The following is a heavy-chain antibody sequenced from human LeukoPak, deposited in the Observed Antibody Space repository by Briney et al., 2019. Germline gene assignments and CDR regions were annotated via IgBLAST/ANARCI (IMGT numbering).Heavy chain of an antibody. D-gene: IGHD3-10*01. CDR1: GGTFSGYY. Sequence: SETLSLTCAVYGGTFSGYYWSWIRQPPGKRLEWVGESNDSGGTNYNPSLKSRVTISADKSKNQVSLKLTSVTAADTAVYYCAKVGTPTAPPPPPLIDYWGQGTLVTVSS. CDR2: SNDSGGT. V-gene: IGHV4-34*01. CDR3: AKVGTPTAPPPPPLIDY. J-gene: IGHJ4*02.